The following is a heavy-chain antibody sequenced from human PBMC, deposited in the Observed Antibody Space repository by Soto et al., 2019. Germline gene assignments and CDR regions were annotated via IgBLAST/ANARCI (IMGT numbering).Heavy chain of an antibody. CDR1: GGPTTIGAYY. V-gene: IGHV4-31*03. Sequence: QVRLQESGPGRVKPSQTLSLTSTFPGGPTTIGAYYWGWARRHPGKGPEWIAYINYRGTTYYNPSLKSRVTMSIDTSKNYFSLNVTSLSAADTAVYYCARVSATGTRWFDPWGQGTLVTVSS. D-gene: IGHD6-13*01. J-gene: IGHJ5*02. CDR3: ARVSATGTRWFDP. CDR2: INYRGTT.